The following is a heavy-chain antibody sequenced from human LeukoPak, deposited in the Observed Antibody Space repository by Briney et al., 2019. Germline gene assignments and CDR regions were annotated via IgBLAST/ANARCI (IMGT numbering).Heavy chain of an antibody. J-gene: IGHJ4*02. CDR2: INHSGST. D-gene: IGHD3-22*01. V-gene: IGHV4-34*01. Sequence: PSETLCLTCAVYGGSFSGYYWSWVRQPPGKGLEWIWEINHSGSTNYNPALKSRVTISVDTSNNHFSLKLSSAPAADTDVYYCARGPGSYYYDSSGQRFDYWGQGTLVTVSS. CDR3: ARGPGSYYYDSSGQRFDY. CDR1: GGSFSGYY.